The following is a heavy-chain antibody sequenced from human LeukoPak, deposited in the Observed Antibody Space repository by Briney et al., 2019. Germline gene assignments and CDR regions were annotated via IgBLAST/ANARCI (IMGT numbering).Heavy chain of an antibody. V-gene: IGHV1-69*06. CDR1: GGSFSSYG. J-gene: IGHJ3*02. CDR2: IIPIFGTA. CDR3: ARRTTSVAFDI. D-gene: IGHD2-2*01. Sequence: ASVKVSCKASGGSFSSYGISWVRQAPGQGLEWVGRIIPIFGTANYAQKFQDRVNITADKSTSIVYMELSSLSSEDTAVYYCARRTTSVAFDIWGQGTMVTVSS.